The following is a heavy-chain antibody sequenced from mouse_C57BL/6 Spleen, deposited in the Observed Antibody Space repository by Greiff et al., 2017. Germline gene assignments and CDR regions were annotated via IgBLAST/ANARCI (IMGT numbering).Heavy chain of an antibody. V-gene: IGHV3-6*01. CDR1: GYSITSGYY. D-gene: IGHD3-1*01. Sequence: DVKLEESGPGLVKPSQSLSLTCSVTGYSITSGYYWNWIRQFPGNKLEWMGYISYDGSNNYNPSLKNRISITRDTSKNQFFLKLNSVTTEDTATYYWAREEGYGYFDYWGQGTTLTVSS. J-gene: IGHJ2*01. CDR3: AREEGYGYFDY. CDR2: ISYDGSN.